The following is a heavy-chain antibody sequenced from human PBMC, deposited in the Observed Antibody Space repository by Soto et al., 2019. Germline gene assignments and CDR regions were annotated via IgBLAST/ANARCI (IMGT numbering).Heavy chain of an antibody. CDR3: ERGGHVVVVTAALDY. J-gene: IGHJ4*02. CDR1: GDTLTDYY. Sequence: ASVKVSCKASGDTLTDYYIHWVRQAPGEGLEWMGTVNPSGGHTTYAQHFLGRVTMTRDTSTSTLYMELTSLTSDDTAIYYCERGGHVVVVTAALDYWGQGTLVTVSS. V-gene: IGHV1-46*01. CDR2: VNPSGGHT. D-gene: IGHD2-21*02.